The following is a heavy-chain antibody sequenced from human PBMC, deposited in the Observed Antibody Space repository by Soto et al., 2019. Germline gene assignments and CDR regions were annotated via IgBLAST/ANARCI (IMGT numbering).Heavy chain of an antibody. J-gene: IGHJ4*02. CDR1: GITISNYP. CDR2: ISGSGDTT. D-gene: IGHD4-17*01. V-gene: IGHV3-23*04. Sequence: EVRLVESGGGLVQPGGSLRLSCAASGITISNYPMSWVRQAPGKGLDWVSGISGSGDTTYYADSAKGRFTISIDISKNSLFLQLDSLRVEDSALYFCVKDDGGYPSTAPHWGQGTLVTVSP. CDR3: VKDDGGYPSTAPH.